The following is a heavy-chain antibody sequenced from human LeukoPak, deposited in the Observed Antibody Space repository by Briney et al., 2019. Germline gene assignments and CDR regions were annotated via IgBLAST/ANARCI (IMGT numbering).Heavy chain of an antibody. D-gene: IGHD3-10*01. CDR3: AKDIGSGPYYYYYMDV. J-gene: IGHJ6*03. CDR1: GFTFSSYG. V-gene: IGHV3-30*02. CDR2: IRYDGSNK. Sequence: GGSLRLPCAASGFTFSSYGMHWVRQAPGKGLEWVAFIRYDGSNKYYADSVKGRFTISRDNSKNTLYLQMNSLRAEDTAVYYCAKDIGSGPYYYYYMDVWGKGTTVTISS.